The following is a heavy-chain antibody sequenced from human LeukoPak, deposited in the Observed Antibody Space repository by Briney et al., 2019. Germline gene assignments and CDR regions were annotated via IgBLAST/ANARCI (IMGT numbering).Heavy chain of an antibody. V-gene: IGHV4-34*01. Sequence: SETLSLTCAVYGGSFSGYYWSWIRQPPGKGLEWIGEINHNGSTNYNPSLKSRVTISVDTSKNQFSLKLSSVTAADTAVYYCARDGMYYYDSSGYHTADYWGQGTLVTVSS. J-gene: IGHJ4*02. CDR3: ARDGMYYYDSSGYHTADY. D-gene: IGHD3-22*01. CDR2: INHNGST. CDR1: GGSFSGYY.